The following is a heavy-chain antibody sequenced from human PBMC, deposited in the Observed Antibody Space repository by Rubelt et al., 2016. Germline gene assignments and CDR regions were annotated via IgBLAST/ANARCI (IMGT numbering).Heavy chain of an antibody. Sequence: QVQLVQSGAEVKKPGASVKVSCKASGYTFTSYGISWVRQAPGHGLAWMGCISAYNGNANYAQKLQGRGTMTPDTSTRTADMELRSLRSDDTAVYYCARDLWFGELLTHNWFDPWGQGTLVTVSS. J-gene: IGHJ5*02. CDR1: GYTFTSYG. D-gene: IGHD3-10*01. CDR2: ISAYNGNA. V-gene: IGHV1-18*01. CDR3: ARDLWFGELLTHNWFDP.